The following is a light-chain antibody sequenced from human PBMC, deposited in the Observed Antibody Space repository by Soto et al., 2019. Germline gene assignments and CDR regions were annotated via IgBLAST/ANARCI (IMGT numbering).Light chain of an antibody. CDR1: QSVSNTY. CDR3: LNYGTLPYG. V-gene: IGKV3-20*01. CDR2: GVS. Sequence: EIVLTQSPGTVSLSPGERATLSCRASQSVSNTYLAWYQQKPGQAPRLLIYGVSSRATGIPDRFSASGSGTEFSLTISRLEPEDFAVYYCLNYGTLPYGFGQGTKLEIK. J-gene: IGKJ2*03.